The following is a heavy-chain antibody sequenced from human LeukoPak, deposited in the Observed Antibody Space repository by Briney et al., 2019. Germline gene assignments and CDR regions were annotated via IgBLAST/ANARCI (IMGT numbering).Heavy chain of an antibody. D-gene: IGHD5-12*01. J-gene: IGHJ4*02. CDR1: GLTSSSDS. Sequence: GGSLRLSCAASGLTSSSDSMNWVRQAPGKRLERVSCISSSSSYIYYADSVKGRFTISRDNAKNSLYLQMNSLRAEDTAVYYCARDERGYSGYEEYDYWGQGTLVTVSS. V-gene: IGHV3-21*01. CDR2: ISSSSSYI. CDR3: ARDERGYSGYEEYDY.